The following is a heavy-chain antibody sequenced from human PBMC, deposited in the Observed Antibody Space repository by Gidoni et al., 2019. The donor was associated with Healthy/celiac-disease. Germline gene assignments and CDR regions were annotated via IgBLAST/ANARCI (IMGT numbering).Heavy chain of an antibody. V-gene: IGHV4-39*01. CDR2: IYYSGSP. CDR1: GGSISSSSYS. J-gene: IGHJ6*02. D-gene: IGHD3-10*01. CDR3: ATQYGSGSEDYYYGMDV. Sequence: QLQLQESGPGLVKPSETLSLTCTVSGGSISSSSYSWGWLRQPPGKGLEWIGSIYYSGSPYYNPSLKSRVTISVDTSKNQFSLKLSSVTAADTAVYYCATQYGSGSEDYYYGMDVWGQGTTVTVSS.